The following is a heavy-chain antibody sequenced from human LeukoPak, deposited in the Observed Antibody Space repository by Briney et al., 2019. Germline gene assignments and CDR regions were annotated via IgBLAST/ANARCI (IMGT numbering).Heavy chain of an antibody. CDR2: INPNSGGT. D-gene: IGHD3-10*01. J-gene: IGHJ4*02. CDR1: GYTLTELS. Sequence: ASVKVSCKVSGYTLTELSMHWVRQAPGKGLEWMGWINPNSGGTNYAQKFQGRVTMTRDTSISTAYMELSRLRSDDTAVYYCARDFYGSGSCDYWGQGTLVTVSS. V-gene: IGHV1-2*02. CDR3: ARDFYGSGSCDY.